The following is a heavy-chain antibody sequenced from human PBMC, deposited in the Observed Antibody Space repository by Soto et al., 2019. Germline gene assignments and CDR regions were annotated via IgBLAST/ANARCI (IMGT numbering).Heavy chain of an antibody. V-gene: IGHV3-11*06. CDR1: GFTFSDHY. J-gene: IGHJ4*02. D-gene: IGHD1-1*01. CDR3: VRSGDNYNLLDY. CDR2: SSNSGSFT. Sequence: GGSLRLSCVASGFTFSDHYMSWIRQAPGKGLEWIGYSSNSGSFTRYADSVKGRFSISRDNAKNSLFLQINSLRGDDTAIYYCVRSGDNYNLLDYWGQGTPVTVSS.